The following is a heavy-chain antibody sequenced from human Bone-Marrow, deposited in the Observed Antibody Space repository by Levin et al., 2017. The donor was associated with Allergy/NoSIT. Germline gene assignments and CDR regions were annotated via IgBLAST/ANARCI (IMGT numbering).Heavy chain of an antibody. J-gene: IGHJ3*02. CDR1: GFTFSDYG. CDR2: ISFDGSTT. V-gene: IGHV3-30*03. CDR3: WMYCSSSICYARAFDI. Sequence: GGSLRLSCTASGFTFSDYGMHWVRQTPGKGLERVAVISFDGSTTYYSDSVKGRFTVSRDNYKNTLYLQMDSLRAEDTGVYYCWMYCSSSICYARAFDIWGQGTTVTVSS. D-gene: IGHD2-2*01.